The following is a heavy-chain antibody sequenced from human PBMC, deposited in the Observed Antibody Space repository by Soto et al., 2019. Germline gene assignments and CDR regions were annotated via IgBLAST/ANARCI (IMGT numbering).Heavy chain of an antibody. J-gene: IGHJ5*02. CDR3: ARLPGMAVAGVNWFDP. CDR1: GGSISSYY. V-gene: IGHV4-59*08. Sequence: QVQLQESGPGLVKPSETLSLTCTVSGGSISSYYWSWIRQPPGKGLEWIGYIYYSGSTNYNPSLKSRVTISVDTSKNQFSLKLSSVTAADTAVYYCARLPGMAVAGVNWFDPWGQGTLVTVSS. D-gene: IGHD6-19*01. CDR2: IYYSGST.